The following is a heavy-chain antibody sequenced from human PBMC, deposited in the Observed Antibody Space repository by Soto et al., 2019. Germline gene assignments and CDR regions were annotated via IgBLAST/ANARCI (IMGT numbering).Heavy chain of an antibody. Sequence: GGSLRLSCAASGFTFDDYAMHWVRQAPGKGLEWVSGISWNSGSIGYADSVKGRFTISRDNAKNSLYLQMNSLRAEDTALYYCAKDGLQYDYYYYYLDVWGKGTTVTVSS. V-gene: IGHV3-9*01. J-gene: IGHJ6*03. CDR3: AKDGLQYDYYYYYLDV. CDR2: ISWNSGSI. CDR1: GFTFDDYA. D-gene: IGHD4-4*01.